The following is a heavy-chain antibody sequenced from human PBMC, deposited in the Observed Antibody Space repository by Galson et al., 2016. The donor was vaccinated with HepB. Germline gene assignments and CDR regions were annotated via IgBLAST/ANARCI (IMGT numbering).Heavy chain of an antibody. V-gene: IGHV3-30*18. CDR3: AKVFRQYSYGYSGWYFDL. D-gene: IGHD5-18*01. Sequence: SLRLSCAASGFSFSTYGMHWVRQAPGKGLGWVAVISPDGSIIHSADSVKGRFTISRDNSKTTLFLQMNSLRIDDTAVYYCAKVFRQYSYGYSGWYFDLWGRGTLVTVSS. CDR2: ISPDGSII. J-gene: IGHJ2*01. CDR1: GFSFSTYG.